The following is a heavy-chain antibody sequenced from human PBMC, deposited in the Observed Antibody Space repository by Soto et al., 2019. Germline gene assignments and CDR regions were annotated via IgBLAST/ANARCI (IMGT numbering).Heavy chain of an antibody. J-gene: IGHJ4*02. CDR3: ARVLGGSYYYFDC. Sequence: GGSLRLSCAASGFTFSSYSMNWVRQAPGKGLEWVSSISSSSSDIYYADSVKGRFTISRDNAKNSLFLQMNSLRAEDTAVYYCARVLGGSYYYFDCWGQGTLVTVSS. V-gene: IGHV3-21*01. CDR1: GFTFSSYS. CDR2: ISSSSSDI. D-gene: IGHD1-26*01.